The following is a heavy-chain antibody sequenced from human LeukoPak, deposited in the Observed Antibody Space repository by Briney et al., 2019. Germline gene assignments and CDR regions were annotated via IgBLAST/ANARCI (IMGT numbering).Heavy chain of an antibody. V-gene: IGHV1-69*05. J-gene: IGHJ5*02. Sequence: SVKVSCKASGGTFSSYAISWVRQAPGQGLEWMGGIIPIFGTANYAQQFQGRVTITRDTSASTAYMELSSLRSEDTAVYYCARDRRVPAANNWFDPWGQGTLVTVSS. CDR2: IIPIFGTA. CDR3: ARDRRVPAANNWFDP. CDR1: GGTFSSYA. D-gene: IGHD2-2*01.